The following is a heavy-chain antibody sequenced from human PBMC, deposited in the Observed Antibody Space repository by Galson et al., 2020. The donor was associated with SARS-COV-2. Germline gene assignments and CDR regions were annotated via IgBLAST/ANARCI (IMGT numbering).Heavy chain of an antibody. CDR1: GGSFSDYS. J-gene: IGHJ6*03. CDR2: ISHSGST. V-gene: IGHV4-34*01. CDR3: ARGGSRPIMVFDYYYFYMDV. D-gene: IGHD2-8*01. Sequence: SETLSLTCAVYGGSFSDYSWTWVRQPPGQGLEWIGEISHSGSTNNSPSLKSRIFMSVDTSKNQFSLKLSSVTAADTAVYYCARGGSRPIMVFDYYYFYMDVWGKGTTVTVSS.